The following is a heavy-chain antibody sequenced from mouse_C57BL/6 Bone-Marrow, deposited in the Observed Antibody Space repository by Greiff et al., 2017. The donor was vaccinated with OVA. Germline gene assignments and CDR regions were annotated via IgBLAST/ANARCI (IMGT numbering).Heavy chain of an antibody. Sequence: EVQLVESGPVLVKPGASVKMSCKASGYTFTDYYMNWVKQSHGKSLEWIGVINPYNGGTSYNPKFKGKATLTVDKSSSTAYMELNSLTSEDSAVYYCARGFLYAMDYWGQGTSVTVSS. J-gene: IGHJ4*01. CDR3: ARGFLYAMDY. CDR2: INPYNGGT. V-gene: IGHV1-19*01. CDR1: GYTFTDYY.